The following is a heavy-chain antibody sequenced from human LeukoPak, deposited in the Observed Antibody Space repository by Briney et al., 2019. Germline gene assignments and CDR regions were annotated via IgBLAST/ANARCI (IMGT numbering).Heavy chain of an antibody. Sequence: PGGSLRLSCAASGFTFSSYGMSWVRQAPGKGLEWVSAISGSGGSTYYADSVKGRFTISRDNSKNTLYLQMNSLRAEDTAVYYCARGYYNFWSGYRAEYYFDYWGQGTLVTVSS. V-gene: IGHV3-23*01. CDR2: ISGSGGST. J-gene: IGHJ4*02. CDR1: GFTFSSYG. D-gene: IGHD3-3*01. CDR3: ARGYYNFWSGYRAEYYFDY.